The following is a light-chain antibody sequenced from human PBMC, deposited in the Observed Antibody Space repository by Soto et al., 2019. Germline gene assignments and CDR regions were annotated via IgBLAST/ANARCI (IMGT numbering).Light chain of an antibody. V-gene: IGKV2-28*01. CDR3: MQALQTWT. CDR1: QSLLHSNGYNY. CDR2: LGS. J-gene: IGKJ1*01. Sequence: DIVMNQSPLSLPVTPGEPASISCRSSQSLLHSNGYNYLDWYLQKPGQSPQLLIYLGSNRASGVPDRISDSGSGTDFTLKISRVEAEDVGVYYCMQALQTWTFGQGIKVEIK.